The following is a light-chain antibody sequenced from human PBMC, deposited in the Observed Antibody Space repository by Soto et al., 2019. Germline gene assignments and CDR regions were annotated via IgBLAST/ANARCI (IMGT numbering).Light chain of an antibody. J-gene: IGKJ4*01. V-gene: IGKV1-8*01. CDR3: QQYYSYALT. Sequence: AIRMTQSPSSLSASTGDRVTITCRASQGISSYLAWYQQKPGKAPKLLIYAASTLQSGVPSRFSGSGSGKDFTLTISCLQSEDFATYYCQQYYSYALTFGGGTKVDIK. CDR1: QGISSY. CDR2: AAS.